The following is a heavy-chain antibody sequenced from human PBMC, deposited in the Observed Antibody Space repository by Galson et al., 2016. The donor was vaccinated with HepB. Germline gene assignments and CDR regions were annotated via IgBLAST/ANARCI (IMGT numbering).Heavy chain of an antibody. D-gene: IGHD6-13*01. V-gene: IGHV3-48*03. CDR2: ISYSNAV. CDR1: GFAFGRYE. CDR3: VRGMSNSWYAYKRSYYYSMEL. J-gene: IGHJ6*02. Sequence: SLRLSCAASGFAFGRYEFNWVRQAPGKGLEWVSHISYSNAVSYAASVKGRFTISRDNDGDSLFLEMRGLRVEDTAVYYCVRGMSNSWYAYKRSYYYSMELWGRGTSIIVSS.